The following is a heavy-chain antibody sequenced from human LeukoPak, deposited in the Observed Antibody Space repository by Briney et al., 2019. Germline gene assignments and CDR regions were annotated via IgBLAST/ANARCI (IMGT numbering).Heavy chain of an antibody. CDR1: GGSFSVYY. CDR3: AKETFVELSPFDI. Sequence: MPSETLSLTCAVYGGSFSVYYWSWIRQPPGKGLEWIGEINHSGSTNYNPSLKSRVTISVDTSKNQFSLKLSSVTAADTAVYYCAKETFVELSPFDIWGQGTMVTVSS. CDR2: INHSGST. J-gene: IGHJ3*02. D-gene: IGHD2/OR15-2a*01. V-gene: IGHV4-34*01.